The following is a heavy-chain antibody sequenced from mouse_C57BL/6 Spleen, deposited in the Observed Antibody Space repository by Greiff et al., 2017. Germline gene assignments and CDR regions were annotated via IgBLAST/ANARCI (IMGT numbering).Heavy chain of an antibody. J-gene: IGHJ4*01. V-gene: IGHV5-17*01. D-gene: IGHD3-3*01. CDR3: AKGLAYAMDY. CDR1: GFTFSDYG. CDR2: ISSGSSTI. Sequence: EVQRVESGGGLVKPGGSLKLSCAASGFTFSDYGMHWVRQAPEKGLEWVAYISSGSSTIYYADTVKGRFTISRDNAKNTLFLQMTSLRSEDTAMYYCAKGLAYAMDYWGQGTSVTVSS.